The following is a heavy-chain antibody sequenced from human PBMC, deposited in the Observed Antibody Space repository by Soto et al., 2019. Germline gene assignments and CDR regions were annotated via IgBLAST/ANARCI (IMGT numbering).Heavy chain of an antibody. CDR2: IYYSGST. Sequence: PSESLSLTCTVSGGSISSYYWSWIRQPPGKGLEWIGYIYYSGSTSYNPSLKSRVTISVDTSKNQFSLKLSSVTAADTAVYYCARFRGVVPAVMGDDYFDYWGQGTLVTVSS. CDR3: ARFRGVVPAVMGDDYFDY. V-gene: IGHV4-59*01. D-gene: IGHD2-2*01. J-gene: IGHJ4*02. CDR1: GGSISSYY.